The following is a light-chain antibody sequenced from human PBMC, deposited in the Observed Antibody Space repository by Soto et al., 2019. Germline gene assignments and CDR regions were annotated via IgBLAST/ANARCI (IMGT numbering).Light chain of an antibody. V-gene: IGKV3-20*01. CDR2: GAS. J-gene: IGKJ1*01. CDR3: QQYGSSGT. CDR1: QSVSNNY. Sequence: EIVFTQSTCTLSLSPLERSTLSCRASQSVSNNYLAWYQQKPGQAPRLLIYGASNRATGIPDRFSGSGSGTDFTLTISRLEPEDFAVYYCQQYGSSGTFGQGTKVDIK.